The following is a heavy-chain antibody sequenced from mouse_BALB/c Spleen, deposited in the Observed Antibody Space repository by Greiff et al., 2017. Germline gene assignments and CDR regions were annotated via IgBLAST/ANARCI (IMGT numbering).Heavy chain of an antibody. CDR1: GFNIKDTY. Sequence: EVKLMESGAELVKPGASVKLSCTASGFNIKDTYMHWVKQRPEQGLEWIGRIDPANGNTKYDPKFQGKATITADTSSNTAYLQLSSLTSEDTAVYYCASYYYDYDDAMDYWGQGTSVTVSS. CDR2: IDPANGNT. D-gene: IGHD2-4*01. V-gene: IGHV14-3*02. J-gene: IGHJ4*01. CDR3: ASYYYDYDDAMDY.